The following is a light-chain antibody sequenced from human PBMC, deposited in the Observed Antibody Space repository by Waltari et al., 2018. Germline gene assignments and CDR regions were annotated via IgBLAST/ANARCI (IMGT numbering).Light chain of an antibody. J-gene: IGLJ1*01. CDR2: RNN. Sequence: QSVLTQPPSTSGTPGQRVTISCSGSRPNIGSNSVYWYQQLPGTAPKLLIYRNNQRPSGVPDRCSGSKSGTSASLAISGLRSEDEADYYCAAWDDSLSGRVFGTGTKVTVL. V-gene: IGLV1-47*01. CDR1: RPNIGSNS. CDR3: AAWDDSLSGRV.